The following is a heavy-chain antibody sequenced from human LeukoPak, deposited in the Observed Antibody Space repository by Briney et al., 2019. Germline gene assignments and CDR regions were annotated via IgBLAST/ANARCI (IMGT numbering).Heavy chain of an antibody. V-gene: IGHV5-51*01. Sequence: GESLKISCKGSGYSFTSYWIGWVRQMPGKGLEWMGIIYPGDSDTRYSPSFQGQVTISADKSISTAYLQWSSLKASDTAMYYCARHGSISARRNWFDPWGQGTLVIVSS. CDR1: GYSFTSYW. J-gene: IGHJ5*02. CDR3: ARHGSISARRNWFDP. CDR2: IYPGDSDT. D-gene: IGHD6-6*01.